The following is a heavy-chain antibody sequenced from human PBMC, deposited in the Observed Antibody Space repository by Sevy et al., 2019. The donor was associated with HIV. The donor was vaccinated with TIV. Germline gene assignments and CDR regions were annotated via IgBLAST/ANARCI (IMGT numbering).Heavy chain of an antibody. CDR2: IKQDGSEK. V-gene: IGHV3-7*03. J-gene: IGHJ6*02. Sequence: GGSLRLSCAASGFTFSSYWMSWVRQAPGKGLEWVANIKQDGSEKYYVDSVKGRFTISRDNAKNSLYLQMNSVRAEDTAVYYCARDRGYCSGGSCSYYYGMDVWGQGTTVTV. D-gene: IGHD2-15*01. CDR1: GFTFSSYW. CDR3: ARDRGYCSGGSCSYYYGMDV.